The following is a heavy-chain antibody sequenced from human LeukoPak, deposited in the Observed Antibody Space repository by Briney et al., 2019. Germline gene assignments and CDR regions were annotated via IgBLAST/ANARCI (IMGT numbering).Heavy chain of an antibody. CDR3: ARDLDV. J-gene: IGHJ6*03. CDR1: GSSISSHY. V-gene: IGHV4-59*11. CDR2: IYYSGST. Sequence: SETLSLTCTVSGSSISSHYWSWIRQPPGKGLEWIGYIYYSGSTNYNPSLKSRVTISVDTSKNQFSLKLSSVTAADTAVYYCARDLDVWVKGTTVTVSS.